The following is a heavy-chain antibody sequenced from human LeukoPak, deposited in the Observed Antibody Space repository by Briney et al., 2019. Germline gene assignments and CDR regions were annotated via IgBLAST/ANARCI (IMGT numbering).Heavy chain of an antibody. Sequence: SETLSLTCAVYGGSFSGYYRSWIRQPPGKGLEWIGEINHSGSTNYNPSLKSRVTISVDTSKNQFSLKLSSVTAADTAVYYCAGTTSSIAARRGWFDPWGQGTLVTVSS. J-gene: IGHJ5*02. D-gene: IGHD6-6*01. CDR1: GGSFSGYY. V-gene: IGHV4-34*01. CDR2: INHSGST. CDR3: AGTTSSIAARRGWFDP.